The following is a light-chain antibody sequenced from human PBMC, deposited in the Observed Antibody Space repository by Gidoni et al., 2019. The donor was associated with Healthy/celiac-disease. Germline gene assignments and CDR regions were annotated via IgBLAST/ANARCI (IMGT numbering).Light chain of an antibody. CDR3: QQYYSTPQT. J-gene: IGKJ2*01. CDR2: WAS. V-gene: IGKV4-1*01. Sequence: TVMTQPQDSLPVSLGERATINCKSSQSVLYSSNNKNYLAWYQQKPGQPPKLLIYWASTRESGVPDRFSGSGSGTDFTLTISSLQAEDVAVYYCQQYYSTPQTFGQGTKLEIK. CDR1: QSVLYSSNNKNY.